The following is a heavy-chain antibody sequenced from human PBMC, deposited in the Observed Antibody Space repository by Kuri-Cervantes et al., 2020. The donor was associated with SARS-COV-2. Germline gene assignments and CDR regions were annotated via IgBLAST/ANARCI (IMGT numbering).Heavy chain of an antibody. J-gene: IGHJ4*02. CDR1: GFTFDDYG. V-gene: IGHV3-20*04. CDR2: INWNGGST. D-gene: IGHD3-3*01. Sequence: GESLKISCAASGFTFDDYGMSWVRQAPGKGLEWVSGINWNGGSTGYADSVKGRFTISRDNSKNTLYLQMNSLRAEDTAVYYCAKDSSYDFWSGLLDAQDYWGQGTLVTVSS. CDR3: AKDSSYDFWSGLLDAQDY.